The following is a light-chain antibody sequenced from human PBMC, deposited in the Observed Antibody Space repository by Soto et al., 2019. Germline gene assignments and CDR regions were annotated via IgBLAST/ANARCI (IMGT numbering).Light chain of an antibody. Sequence: TVWTQSPGPLSLSPGERATFSCRAIQILSTRNLACYNKKPGQAPRLLIYGASNRATGIPDRFSGSGSGTDFTLTISRLEPEDFAVYYCQQYVGSPGTFGQGTKLEIK. J-gene: IGKJ2*01. CDR2: GAS. V-gene: IGKV3-20*01. CDR1: QILSTRN. CDR3: QQYVGSPGT.